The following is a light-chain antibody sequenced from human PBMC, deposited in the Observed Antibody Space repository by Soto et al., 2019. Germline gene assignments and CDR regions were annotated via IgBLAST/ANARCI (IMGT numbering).Light chain of an antibody. J-gene: IGKJ1*01. CDR3: QQRSDWPPWT. CDR1: QSISSY. CDR2: DAS. V-gene: IGKV3-11*01. Sequence: EIVLTQSPATLSLSPGEGATLSCRARQSISSYLAWYQQKPGQAPRLLIYDASSRATGIPARLSGSGSGTYFTLTISSLDPEDFAAFYCQQRSDWPPWTFGQGTKVYIK.